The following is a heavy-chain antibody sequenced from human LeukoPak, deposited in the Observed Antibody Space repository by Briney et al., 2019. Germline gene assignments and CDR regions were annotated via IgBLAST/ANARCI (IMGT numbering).Heavy chain of an antibody. Sequence: GESLKISCKHSEYSFPNYCIGWVRQMPGKGLEWMGIIYPDDSDTRYSPSFQGQVTISADKSISTAYLQWSSLKASDTAMYYCAAGYDILTGYQNAFDIWGQGTMVTVSS. CDR1: EYSFPNYC. J-gene: IGHJ3*02. CDR3: AAGYDILTGYQNAFDI. D-gene: IGHD3-9*01. CDR2: IYPDDSDT. V-gene: IGHV5-51*01.